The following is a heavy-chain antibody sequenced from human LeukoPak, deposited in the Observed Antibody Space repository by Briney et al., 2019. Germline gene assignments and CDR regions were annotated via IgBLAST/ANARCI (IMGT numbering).Heavy chain of an antibody. CDR1: RFSVITDY. D-gene: IGHD3-10*01. CDR3: ASPDRGVA. V-gene: IGHV3-53*01. J-gene: IGHJ5*02. CDR2: LYSIGNT. Sequence: PGGSLRLSCAASRFSVITDYMTWVRQAPGKGLEWVSTLYSIGNTYYADSVKGRFTVSRDNSKNTLFLEMSSLRAEDTAVYYCASPDRGVAWGQGTLVTVSS.